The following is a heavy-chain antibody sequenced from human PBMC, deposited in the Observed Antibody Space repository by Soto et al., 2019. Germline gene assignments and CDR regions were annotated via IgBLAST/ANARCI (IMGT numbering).Heavy chain of an antibody. V-gene: IGHV1-3*01. J-gene: IGHJ6*02. Sequence: ASVNVSCKGSGCAVTSNPIQWVRQAPGQSLEWVGWINVGNGDTRFSKKFQGRVTLTRDTAASTVYMELGSLIAEDTAVYYCARGGEGFPGITIFGVVPSDYYYGMDVWGQGTSVTVSS. CDR2: INVGNGDT. CDR1: GCAVTSNP. D-gene: IGHD3-3*01. CDR3: ARGGEGFPGITIFGVVPSDYYYGMDV.